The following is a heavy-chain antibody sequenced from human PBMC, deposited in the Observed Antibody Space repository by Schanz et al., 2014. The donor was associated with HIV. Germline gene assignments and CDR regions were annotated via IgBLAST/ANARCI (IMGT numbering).Heavy chain of an antibody. D-gene: IGHD6-13*01. CDR1: GGTFSIYA. CDR2: IIPLFGTS. V-gene: IGHV1-69*01. Sequence: QVRLVQSGAEVKKPGSSVKVSCKASGGTFSIYAISWVRQAPGQGLEWMGGIIPLFGTSNYAQKFQGRATITADESTSTAYMELSSLRSEDTAVYYCARDSPVAAGTLDYWGQGTLVTVSS. J-gene: IGHJ4*02. CDR3: ARDSPVAAGTLDY.